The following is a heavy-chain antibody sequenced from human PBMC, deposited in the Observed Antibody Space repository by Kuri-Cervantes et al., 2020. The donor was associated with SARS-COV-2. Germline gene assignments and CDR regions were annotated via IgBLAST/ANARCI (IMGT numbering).Heavy chain of an antibody. CDR1: GFTFSSYW. CDR3: ARGITDYGDYGYYYGMDV. J-gene: IGHJ6*02. CDR2: INHSGST. D-gene: IGHD4-17*01. Sequence: GSLRLSCAASGFTFSSYWMSWVRQAPGKGLEWIGEINHSGSTNYNPSLKSRVTISVDTSKNQFSLKLSSVTAADTAVYYCARGITDYGDYGYYYGMDVWGQGTTVTVSS. V-gene: IGHV4-34*01.